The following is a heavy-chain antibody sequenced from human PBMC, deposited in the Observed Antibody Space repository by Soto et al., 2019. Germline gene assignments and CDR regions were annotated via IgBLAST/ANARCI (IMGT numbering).Heavy chain of an antibody. CDR2: IDTSIGHT. J-gene: IGHJ5*02. CDR1: GYTFSDFG. V-gene: IGHV1-18*01. Sequence: GASVKVSCKTSGYTFSDFGITWVRQAPGQGLEWMGWIDTSIGHTNFAQKFDDRVTMTTDTSTNTAYIDLRRLRSDDTAVYYCARASYCSGGTCTTWFHPWGQGTLVTVSS. D-gene: IGHD2-15*01. CDR3: ARASYCSGGTCTTWFHP.